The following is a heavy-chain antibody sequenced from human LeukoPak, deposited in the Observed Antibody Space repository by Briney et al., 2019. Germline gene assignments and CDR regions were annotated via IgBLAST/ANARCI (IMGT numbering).Heavy chain of an antibody. CDR3: AREDDWNYEDY. Sequence: PGGSLRLSCAASGFTFSSYAMHWVRQAPGKGLEYVSAISSNGGSTYYANSVKGRFTISRDNAKKSQYLQMNSLRAEDTAIYYCAREDDWNYEDYWGQGTLVTVSS. D-gene: IGHD1-7*01. V-gene: IGHV3-64*01. J-gene: IGHJ4*02. CDR2: ISSNGGST. CDR1: GFTFSSYA.